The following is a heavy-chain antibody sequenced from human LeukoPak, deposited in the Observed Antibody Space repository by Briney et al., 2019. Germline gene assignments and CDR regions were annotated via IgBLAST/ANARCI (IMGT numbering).Heavy chain of an antibody. CDR3: SRDTKYSYLLRYSFDN. Sequence: GGSLRLSCAASGFTFSSYWMHWVRQAPGKGLVWVSRIKSDGSSTSYADSVKGRFTISRDNSKNTLYLQMNSLRAEDTAVYYCSRDTKYSYLLRYSFDNWGQGTMVTVSS. CDR1: GFTFSSYW. V-gene: IGHV3-74*01. D-gene: IGHD5-18*01. J-gene: IGHJ3*02. CDR2: IKSDGSST.